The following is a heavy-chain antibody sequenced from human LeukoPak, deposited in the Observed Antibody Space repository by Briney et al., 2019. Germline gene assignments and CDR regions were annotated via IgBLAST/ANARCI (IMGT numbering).Heavy chain of an antibody. Sequence: PGRSLRLSCGASGFTFSSYGFHWVRQAPGKGLEWVAVIWYDGSNKYYADSVKGRFTISRDSSKNTLYLQMNSLRAEDTAVYYCAKDGSGGGWKWFDPWGQGTLVTVSS. CDR2: IWYDGSNK. CDR3: AKDGSGGGWKWFDP. V-gene: IGHV3-33*06. J-gene: IGHJ5*02. CDR1: GFTFSSYG. D-gene: IGHD2-15*01.